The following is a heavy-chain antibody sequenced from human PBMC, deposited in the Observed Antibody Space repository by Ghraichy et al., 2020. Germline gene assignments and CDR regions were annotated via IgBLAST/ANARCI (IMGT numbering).Heavy chain of an antibody. Sequence: GGSLRLSCAASGFTFSSYAMSWVRQAPGKGLEWVANIKQDGSEKYYVDSVKGRFTISRDNAKNSLYVQMNSLRAEDTAVYYCARDDLGDYFYWGQGTLVTVSS. CDR2: IKQDGSEK. CDR3: ARDDLGDYFY. J-gene: IGHJ4*02. D-gene: IGHD4-17*01. CDR1: GFTFSSYA. V-gene: IGHV3-7*01.